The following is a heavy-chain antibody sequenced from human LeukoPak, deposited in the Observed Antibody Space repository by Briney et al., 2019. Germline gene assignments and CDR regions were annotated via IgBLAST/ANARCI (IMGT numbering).Heavy chain of an antibody. CDR1: GYTFTSYA. CDR3: AREAPGSSWLN. CDR2: SNAGNGNT. D-gene: IGHD6-13*01. J-gene: IGHJ4*02. Sequence: ASVKVSCKASGYTFTSYAMHWVRQAPGQRLEWMGWSNAGNGNTKYSQEFQGRVTMTRDMSTSTVYMELSSLRSEDTAVYYCAREAPGSSWLNWGQGTLVTVSS. V-gene: IGHV1-3*02.